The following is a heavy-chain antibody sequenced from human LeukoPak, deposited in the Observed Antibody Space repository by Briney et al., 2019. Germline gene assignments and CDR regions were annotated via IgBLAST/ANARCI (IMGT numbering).Heavy chain of an antibody. CDR1: GFTFSDYT. D-gene: IGHD3-9*01. CDR3: ARVWVSYYDILTGPYGMDV. V-gene: IGHV3-13*01. J-gene: IGHJ6*02. Sequence: GGSLRLSCAASGFTFSDYTMQWVRQAPGEGLEWVSAIGTAGDTYYPGSVKGRFTISRENAKNSLYLQMNSLRAGDTAVYYCARVWVSYYDILTGPYGMDVWGQGTTVTVSS. CDR2: IGTAGDT.